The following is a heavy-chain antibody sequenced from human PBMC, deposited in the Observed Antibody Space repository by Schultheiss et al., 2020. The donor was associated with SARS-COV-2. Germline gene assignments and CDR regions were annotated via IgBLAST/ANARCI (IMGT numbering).Heavy chain of an antibody. D-gene: IGHD2-2*01. CDR3: ARGIVVVPAAMGDYYYGMDV. J-gene: IGHJ6*02. CDR2: IYYSGNT. CDR1: GGSVSSGSYY. Sequence: SETLSLTCTVSGGSVSSGSYYWSWIRQPPGKGLEWIGYIYYSGNTNYNPSLKSRVTISVDTSKNQFSLKLSSVTAADTAVYYCARGIVVVPAAMGDYYYGMDVWGQGTTVTVSS. V-gene: IGHV4-61*01.